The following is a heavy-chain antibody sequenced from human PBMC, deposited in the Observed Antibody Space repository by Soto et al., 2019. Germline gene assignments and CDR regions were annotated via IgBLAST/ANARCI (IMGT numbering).Heavy chain of an antibody. V-gene: IGHV3-30-3*02. CDR1: GFTFSSNA. CDR3: AKDRGAYHQRFLDH. CDR2: ISYDGSKI. Sequence: QLQLVESGGGMVQPGKSLRLSCAASGFTFSSNAMHWARQAPGKGLDWVAFISYDGSKIFYADSVKGRFTISRDNSRNTLYLQMNSLKTEDTAVYYCAKDRGAYHQRFLDHWGQGTLVTVSS. D-gene: IGHD2-2*01. J-gene: IGHJ5*02.